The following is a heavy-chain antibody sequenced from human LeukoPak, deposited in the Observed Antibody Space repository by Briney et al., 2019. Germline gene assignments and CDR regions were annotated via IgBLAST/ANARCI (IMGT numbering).Heavy chain of an antibody. V-gene: IGHV1-2*02. D-gene: IGHD3-22*01. J-gene: IGHJ4*02. CDR2: INPNSGGT. Sequence: ASVKVSCKASGYTFTGYYVHWVRQAPGQGLEWMGWINPNSGGTNYAQKFQGRVTMTRDTSISTAYMELSRLRSDDTAVYYCARDRQYYDSSGYYYEYYFDYWGQGTLVTVSS. CDR3: ARDRQYYDSSGYYYEYYFDY. CDR1: GYTFTGYY.